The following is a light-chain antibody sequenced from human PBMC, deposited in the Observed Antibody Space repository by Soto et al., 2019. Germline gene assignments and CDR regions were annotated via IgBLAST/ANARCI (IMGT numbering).Light chain of an antibody. CDR2: EVS. CDR3: SLYTSSSTLYV. V-gene: IGLV2-18*01. Sequence: QSVLTQPPSVSGSPGQSVTISCTGTSSDVGSYNRVSWYQQPPGTAPKLMIYEVSNRPSGVPDRFSGSKSGNTASLTISGLQAEDEADYYCSLYTSSSTLYVFGTGTKLTGL. CDR1: SSDVGSYNR. J-gene: IGLJ1*01.